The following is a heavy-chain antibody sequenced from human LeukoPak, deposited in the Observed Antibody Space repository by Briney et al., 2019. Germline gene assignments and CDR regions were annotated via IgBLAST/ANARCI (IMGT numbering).Heavy chain of an antibody. CDR1: GYTFTGYY. D-gene: IGHD4-11*01. Sequence: GASVKVSCKASGYTFTGYYMHWVRQAPGQGLEWMGWINPNTGVTNYAQKFQGRVTLTRDTSIITAYMELTRLRSDDTAMYYCARDRTTVTTGYSGMDVWGQGTTLTTSS. J-gene: IGHJ6*02. CDR3: ARDRTTVTTGYSGMDV. CDR2: INPNTGVT. V-gene: IGHV1-2*02.